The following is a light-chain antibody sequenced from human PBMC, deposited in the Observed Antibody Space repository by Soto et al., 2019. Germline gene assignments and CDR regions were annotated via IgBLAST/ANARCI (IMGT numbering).Light chain of an antibody. CDR1: ENIYSN. V-gene: IGKV3-15*01. CDR2: RAS. J-gene: IGKJ5*01. Sequence: IVMTQSPATLSVSQGERVTLSCRASENIYSNIAGYQQRPGQGPRLLIYRASTRATGVPARFSGSGSGTDFTLTISSLQSEDFAVYYCQQYGSSPPITFGQGTRLEIK. CDR3: QQYGSSPPIT.